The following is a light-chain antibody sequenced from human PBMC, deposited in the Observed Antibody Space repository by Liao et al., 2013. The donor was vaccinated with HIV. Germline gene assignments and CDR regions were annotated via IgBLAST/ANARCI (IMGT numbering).Light chain of an antibody. CDR2: EDT. Sequence: SYELTQPPSVSVSPGQTATISCSGDKLGDKYASWYQQKSGQSPVLVIYEDTKRPAGIPERFSGSNSGNTATLTISGTQPMDEADYYCQAWDRNTAIFGGGTKLTVL. CDR1: KLGDKY. CDR3: QAWDRNTAI. V-gene: IGLV3-1*01. J-gene: IGLJ2*01.